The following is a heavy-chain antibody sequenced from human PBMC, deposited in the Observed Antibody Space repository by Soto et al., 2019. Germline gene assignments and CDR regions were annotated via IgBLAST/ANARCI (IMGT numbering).Heavy chain of an antibody. CDR2: IYHSGST. CDR3: ARDRGGVASNWFDP. J-gene: IGHJ5*02. D-gene: IGHD3-10*01. Sequence: PSETLSLTCAVSGGSISSSNWWSWVRQPPGKGLEWIGEIYHSGSTNYNPSLKSRVTISVDKSKNQFSLKLSSVTAADTAVYYCARDRGGVASNWFDPWGQGTLVTVSS. CDR1: GGSISSSNW. V-gene: IGHV4-4*02.